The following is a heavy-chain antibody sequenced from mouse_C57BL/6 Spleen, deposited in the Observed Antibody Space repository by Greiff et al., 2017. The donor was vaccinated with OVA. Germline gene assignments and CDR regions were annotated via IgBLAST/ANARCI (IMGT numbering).Heavy chain of an antibody. CDR2: IHPNSGST. V-gene: IGHV1-64*01. CDR1: GYTFTSYW. D-gene: IGHD1-1*01. Sequence: VQLQQPGAELVKPGASVKLSCKASGYTFTSYWMHWVKQRPGQGLEWIGMIHPNSGSTNYNEKFTSKATLTVDKSSSTAYMQLSSLTSEDSAVYYGARLGIYYYGSSPAWFAYWGQGTLVTVSA. CDR3: ARLGIYYYGSSPAWFAY. J-gene: IGHJ3*01.